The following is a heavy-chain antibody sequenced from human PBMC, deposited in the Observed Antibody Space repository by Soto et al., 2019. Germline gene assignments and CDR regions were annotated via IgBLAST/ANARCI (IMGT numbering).Heavy chain of an antibody. V-gene: IGHV1-24*01. D-gene: IGHD6-6*01. CDR2: FDPEDGET. J-gene: IGHJ6*02. Sequence: GASVKVSCKVSGYTLTELSMHWVRQAPGKGLEWMGGFDPEDGETIYAQKFQGRVTMTEDTSTDTAYMELSSLRSEDTAVYYCATDRGIAARPGYYYYGMDVWGQGTTVTVSS. CDR1: GYTLTELS. CDR3: ATDRGIAARPGYYYYGMDV.